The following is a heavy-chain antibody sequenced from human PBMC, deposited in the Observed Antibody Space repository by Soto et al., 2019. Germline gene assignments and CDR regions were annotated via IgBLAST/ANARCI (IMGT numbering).Heavy chain of an antibody. V-gene: IGHV1-18*03. D-gene: IGHD6-6*01. J-gene: IGHJ4*02. Sequence: GASVKVSCKASGYTFTSYGISWVRQAPGQGLEWVGWVSAFNGKTNHAQKPKGRVTITADESTRTAYMELSSLRSEAIAVYYCARELPPGGSSPYFGYWGQGTMVTVSS. CDR1: GYTFTSYG. CDR3: ARELPPGGSSPYFGY. CDR2: VSAFNGKT.